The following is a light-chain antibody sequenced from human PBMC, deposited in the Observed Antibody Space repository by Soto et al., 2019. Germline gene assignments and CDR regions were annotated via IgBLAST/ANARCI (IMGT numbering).Light chain of an antibody. Sequence: AIRMTQSPSSFSASTGDRVTITCRASQGISSYLAWYQQKPGKAPKLLIYAASTLQSGVPSRFSGSGSGTDCTLTISCLQSEDFATYYCQQYYSYPLTFGGGTNVEIK. V-gene: IGKV1-8*01. J-gene: IGKJ4*01. CDR2: AAS. CDR3: QQYYSYPLT. CDR1: QGISSY.